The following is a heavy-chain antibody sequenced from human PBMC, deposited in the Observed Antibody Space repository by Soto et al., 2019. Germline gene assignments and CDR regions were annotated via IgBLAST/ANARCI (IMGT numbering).Heavy chain of an antibody. V-gene: IGHV3-9*01. CDR1: GFTFDDYA. CDR3: AKDIVSGILGSEVAQRVDY. J-gene: IGHJ4*02. D-gene: IGHD5-12*01. Sequence: EVQLVESGGGLVQPGRSLRLSCAASGFTFDDYAMHWVRQAPGKGLEWVSGISWNSGSIGYADSVKGRFTISRDNAKNSLYLQMNSLRAEDTALYYCAKDIVSGILGSEVAQRVDYWGQGTLVTVSS. CDR2: ISWNSGSI.